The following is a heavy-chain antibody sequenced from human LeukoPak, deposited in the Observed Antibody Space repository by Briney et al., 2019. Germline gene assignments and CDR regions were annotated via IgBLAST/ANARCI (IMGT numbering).Heavy chain of an antibody. J-gene: IGHJ5*02. D-gene: IGHD1-26*01. CDR1: GYTFTGYY. CDR3: ARGGIVGALNWFDP. V-gene: IGHV1-2*02. Sequence: GASVKVSCKASGYTFTGYYMHWVRQAPGQGLEWMGWINPNSGGTSYAQKFQGRVTMTRDTSISTAYMELSRLRSDDTAVYYCARGGIVGALNWFDPWGQGTLVTVSS. CDR2: INPNSGGT.